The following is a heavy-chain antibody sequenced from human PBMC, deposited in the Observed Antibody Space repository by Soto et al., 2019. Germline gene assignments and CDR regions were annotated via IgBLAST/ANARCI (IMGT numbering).Heavy chain of an antibody. CDR3: AGGIAAAERKNWFDP. D-gene: IGHD6-13*01. V-gene: IGHV1-69*01. CDR2: IIPIFGTA. Sequence: QVQLVQSGAEVKKPGSSVKVSCKASGGTFSSYAISWVRQAPGQGLEWRGGIIPIFGTANYAQKFQGRVTIPADESKSTAYMELSSLRSEDTAVYYWAGGIAAAERKNWFDPWGQGTLVTVSS. CDR1: GGTFSSYA. J-gene: IGHJ5*02.